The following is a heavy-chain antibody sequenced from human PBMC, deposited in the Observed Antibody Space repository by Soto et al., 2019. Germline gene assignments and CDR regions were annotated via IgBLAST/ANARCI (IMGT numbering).Heavy chain of an antibody. Sequence: ASVKVSCKASGYTFTSYAMHWVRQAPGQRLEWMGWINAGNGNTKYSQKFQGRVTITRDTSASTAYMELSSLRAEDTAVYYCARDRDIAYDLEGGFYYSGMDVWGQGTTVTVSS. CDR3: ARDRDIAYDLEGGFYYSGMDV. V-gene: IGHV1-3*01. CDR1: GYTFTSYA. J-gene: IGHJ6*02. D-gene: IGHD2-15*01. CDR2: INAGNGNT.